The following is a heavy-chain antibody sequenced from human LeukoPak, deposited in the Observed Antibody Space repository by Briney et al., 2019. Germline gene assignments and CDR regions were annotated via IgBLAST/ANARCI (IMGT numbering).Heavy chain of an antibody. J-gene: IGHJ4*02. CDR1: GGTFSSYA. Sequence: ASVKVSCKASGGTFSSYAISWVRQAPGQGLEWMGRIIPILGITNYAQKFQGRVTITADKSTSTAYMELSSLGSDDTAVYYCARDPSGGYVPYFDYWGQGTLVTVSS. V-gene: IGHV1-69*04. CDR3: ARDPSGGYVPYFDY. D-gene: IGHD3-16*01. CDR2: IIPILGIT.